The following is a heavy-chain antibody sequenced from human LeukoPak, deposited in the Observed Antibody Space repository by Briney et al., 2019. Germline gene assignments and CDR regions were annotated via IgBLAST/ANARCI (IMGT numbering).Heavy chain of an antibody. V-gene: IGHV4-39*07. CDR3: AKSGPAAGRPDAFDI. Sequence: SETLSLTCTLSGGSVTSSSFYWAWIRQPPGKGLECIGTIYYSGITYYHSSLKSRVPISVDTSKSQFSLTLNSVTAADTAVYFCAKSGPAAGRPDAFDICSQGTMVTVSS. CDR1: GGSVTSSSFY. D-gene: IGHD6-13*01. CDR2: IYYSGIT. J-gene: IGHJ3*02.